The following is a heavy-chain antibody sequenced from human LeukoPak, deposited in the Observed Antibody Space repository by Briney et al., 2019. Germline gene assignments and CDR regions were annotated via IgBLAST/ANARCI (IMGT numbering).Heavy chain of an antibody. J-gene: IGHJ6*03. Sequence: PGGSLRLSCAASGFTFSSYSMNWVRQAPGKGLEWVSYISSSSSTIYYADSVKGRFTISRDNAKNSLYLQMNSLRAEDTAVYYCARDQRYFDSLPADYYYYYYMDVWGKGTTVTISS. CDR3: ARDQRYFDSLPADYYYYYYMDV. CDR1: GFTFSSYS. D-gene: IGHD3-9*01. V-gene: IGHV3-48*04. CDR2: ISSSSSTI.